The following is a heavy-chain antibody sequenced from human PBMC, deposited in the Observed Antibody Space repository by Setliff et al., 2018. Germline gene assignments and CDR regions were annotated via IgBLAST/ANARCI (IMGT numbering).Heavy chain of an antibody. CDR2: IIPILGTT. J-gene: IGHJ4*01. Sequence: SVKVSCKSSGGFSTHAISWVRQVPGQGLEWMGGIIPILGTTDYAQNFQGRVTITTDESTSSAYLEMSNLRSEDTAVYYCASALIRRVAVAGKSQFDYWGQGTLVTAPQ. CDR1: GGFSTHA. D-gene: IGHD6-19*01. V-gene: IGHV1-69*05. CDR3: ASALIRRVAVAGKSQFDY.